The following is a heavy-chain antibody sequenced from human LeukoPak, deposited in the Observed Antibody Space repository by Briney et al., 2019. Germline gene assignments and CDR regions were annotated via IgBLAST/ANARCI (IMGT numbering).Heavy chain of an antibody. V-gene: IGHV4-39*07. D-gene: IGHD3-10*01. Sequence: SETLSLTCTVSGGSISSSSYYWGWIRQPPGKGLEWIGIIYYSGSTYYNPSLKSRVTISVDTSKNQFSRKLSSVTAADTAVYYCARMGRVSFDYWGQGTLVTVSS. CDR1: GGSISSSSYY. CDR3: ARMGRVSFDY. CDR2: IYYSGST. J-gene: IGHJ4*02.